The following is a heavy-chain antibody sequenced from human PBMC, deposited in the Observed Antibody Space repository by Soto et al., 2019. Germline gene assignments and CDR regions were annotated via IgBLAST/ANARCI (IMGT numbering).Heavy chain of an antibody. CDR1: GFTFSSYA. J-gene: IGHJ4*02. CDR3: AKFACGGDCYSGYYFDY. V-gene: IGHV3-23*01. D-gene: IGHD2-21*01. CDR2: ISGSGGST. Sequence: EVQLLESGGGLVQPGGSLRLSCAASGFTFSSYAMSWVRQAPGQGLEWVSAISGSGGSTYYADSVKGRFTISRDNSKNTRYLQMNSQRAEDTAVYYCAKFACGGDCYSGYYFDYWGQGTLVTVSS.